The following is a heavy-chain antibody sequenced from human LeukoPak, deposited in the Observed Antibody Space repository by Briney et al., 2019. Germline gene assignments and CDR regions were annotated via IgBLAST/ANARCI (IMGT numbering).Heavy chain of an antibody. D-gene: IGHD3-22*01. V-gene: IGHV4-34*01. CDR3: AREAGSEVDYYDSSGPEGAFDI. J-gene: IGHJ3*02. CDR2: INHSGST. Sequence: SETLSLTCAVYGGSFSGYYWSWIRQPPGKGLEWIGEINHSGSTNYNPSLKSRVTISVDTSKNQFSLKLSSVTAADTAVYYCAREAGSEVDYYDSSGPEGAFDIWGQGTMVTVSS. CDR1: GGSFSGYY.